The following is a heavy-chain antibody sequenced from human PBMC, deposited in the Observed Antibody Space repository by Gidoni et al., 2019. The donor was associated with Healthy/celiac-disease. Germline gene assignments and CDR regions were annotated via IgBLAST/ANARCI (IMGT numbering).Heavy chain of an antibody. Sequence: QVQLVQSGAEVTKPGSSVKVSCKASGGTFSSYATSWVRQAPGPSLEWLGGIIPIFGTANYAQKFKGRVTITADESTSTAYMELSSLRSEDTAVYYSARAPFPVGYCSGGSCYSRARLPPNYYYYGMDVWGQGTTVTVSS. V-gene: IGHV1-69*01. CDR3: ARAPFPVGYCSGGSCYSRARLPPNYYYYGMDV. J-gene: IGHJ6*02. CDR2: IIPIFGTA. CDR1: GGTFSSYA. D-gene: IGHD2-15*01.